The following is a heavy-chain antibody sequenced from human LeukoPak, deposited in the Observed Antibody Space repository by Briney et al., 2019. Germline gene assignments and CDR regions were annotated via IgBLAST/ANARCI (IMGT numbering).Heavy chain of an antibody. CDR1: GYTFTSYD. CDR2: MNPNSGNT. CDR3: ARGHKGRGQFDY. J-gene: IGHJ4*02. Sequence: GASVKVSCKASGYTFTSYDINWVRQATGQGLEWMGWMNPNSGNTGYAQKFQGRATMTRNTSISTAYMELSSLRSEDTAVYYCARGHKGRGQFDYWGQGTLVTVSP. V-gene: IGHV1-8*01.